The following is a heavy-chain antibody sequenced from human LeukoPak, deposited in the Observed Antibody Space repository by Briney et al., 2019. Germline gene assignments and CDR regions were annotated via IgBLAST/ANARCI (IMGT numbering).Heavy chain of an antibody. CDR2: IIPSGGIT. CDR1: GFTFSSYA. CDR3: AKSILVVVPAAAADS. V-gene: IGHV3-23*01. Sequence: PGGSLRLSCAASGFTFSSYAMSWVRQAPGEGLEWVSSIIPSGGITYYADSVKGRFTISRDNSKNTLYLPMNSLRAEDTAVYYCAKSILVVVPAAAADSWGQGTLVTVSS. D-gene: IGHD2-2*01. J-gene: IGHJ4*02.